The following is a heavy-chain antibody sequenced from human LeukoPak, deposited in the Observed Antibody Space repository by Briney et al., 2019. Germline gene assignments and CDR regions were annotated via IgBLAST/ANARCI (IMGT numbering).Heavy chain of an antibody. J-gene: IGHJ4*02. Sequence: SETLSLTCAVYGGSFSGYYWSWIRQPPGKGLEWIGEINHSGSTNYNPSLKSRVTISVDTSKNQFSLKLSSVTAADTAVYYCARGPAAAGSYYFDYWGQGTLVTVSS. CDR3: ARGPAAAGSYYFDY. D-gene: IGHD6-13*01. CDR1: GGSFSGYY. CDR2: INHSGST. V-gene: IGHV4-34*01.